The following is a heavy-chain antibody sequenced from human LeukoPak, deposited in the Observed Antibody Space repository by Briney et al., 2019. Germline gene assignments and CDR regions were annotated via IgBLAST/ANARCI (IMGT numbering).Heavy chain of an antibody. CDR3: AREGGFYRPLDY. D-gene: IGHD3-3*01. CDR2: VHLDGRT. J-gene: IGHJ4*02. CDR1: GGSVINTNW. V-gene: IGHV4-4*02. Sequence: KASEPLSLTCGVSGGSVINTNWWTWVRRPPGKGLEWIGEVHLDGRTNYNPSLESRLTMSVDVTENQVSLKLTSVTAADTAVYYCAREGGFYRPLDYSGQGTLVTVSS.